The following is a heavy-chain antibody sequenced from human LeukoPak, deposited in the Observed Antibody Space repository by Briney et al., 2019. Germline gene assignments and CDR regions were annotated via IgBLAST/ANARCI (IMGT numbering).Heavy chain of an antibody. Sequence: GGSLRLSCAASGFPFSSYSMTWVRQAPGKGLEWVAVISYDGSNKYYADSVKGRFTISRDNSKNTLYLQMNSLRAEDTAVYYCAKDPAAGGYFHFAYWGQGTLVTVSS. D-gene: IGHD3-22*01. CDR1: GFPFSSYS. CDR2: ISYDGSNK. CDR3: AKDPAAGGYFHFAY. J-gene: IGHJ4*02. V-gene: IGHV3-30*18.